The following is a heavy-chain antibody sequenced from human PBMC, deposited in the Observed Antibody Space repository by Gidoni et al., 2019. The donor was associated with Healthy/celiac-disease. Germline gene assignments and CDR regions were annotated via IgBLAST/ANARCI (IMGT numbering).Heavy chain of an antibody. CDR3: ARANDYGGNEPSLYYYGMDV. Sequence: QVQLVQSGAEVKKPGSSVKVSCKASGGTFSSYAISWVRQAPGQGLEWMGGIIPIFGTANYAQKFQGRVTITADESTSTAYMELSSLRSEDTAVYYCARANDYGGNEPSLYYYGMDVWGQGTTVTVSS. CDR2: IIPIFGTA. J-gene: IGHJ6*02. D-gene: IGHD4-17*01. V-gene: IGHV1-69*01. CDR1: GGTFSSYA.